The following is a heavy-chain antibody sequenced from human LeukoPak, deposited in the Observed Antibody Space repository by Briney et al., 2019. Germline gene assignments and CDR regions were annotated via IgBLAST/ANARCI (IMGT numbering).Heavy chain of an antibody. V-gene: IGHV1-24*01. D-gene: IGHD3-10*01. CDR2: FDPEDGET. Sequence: ASVKVSCKVSGYTLTELSMRWVRQAPGKGLEWMGGFDPEDGETIYAQKFQGRVTMTEDTSTDTAYMELSSLRSEDTAVYYCATATDYYGSGSFDYWGQGTLVTVSS. CDR1: GYTLTELS. J-gene: IGHJ4*02. CDR3: ATATDYYGSGSFDY.